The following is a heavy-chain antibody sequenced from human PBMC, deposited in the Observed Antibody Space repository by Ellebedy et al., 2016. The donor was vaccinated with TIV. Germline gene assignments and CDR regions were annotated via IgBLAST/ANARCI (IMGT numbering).Heavy chain of an antibody. CDR3: AAEVPQASSWID. J-gene: IGHJ4*02. D-gene: IGHD6-13*01. CDR1: GFTFGTSA. V-gene: IGHV1-58*01. CDR2: IVVGSGST. Sequence: SVKVSXXASGFTFGTSAFQWVRQPRGQGLEWIGWIVVGSGSTRYAQKFRDRATITRDMSTSTGYMELNSLTPDDTAVYYCAAEVPQASSWIDWGQGTLVTVSS.